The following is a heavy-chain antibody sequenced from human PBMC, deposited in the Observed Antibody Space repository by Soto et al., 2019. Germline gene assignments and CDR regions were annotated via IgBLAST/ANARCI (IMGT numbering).Heavy chain of an antibody. J-gene: IGHJ5*02. Sequence: PGESLKISCAASVFTFSNYAMNWVRQAPGKGLEWVSAISGSGGSTYYADSVKGRFTISRDNSKNTLFLQVNSLRAEDTAVYYCAKDYSSGWDPWFDPWGQGTLVTVSS. V-gene: IGHV3-23*01. CDR1: VFTFSNYA. CDR2: ISGSGGST. CDR3: AKDYSSGWDPWFDP. D-gene: IGHD6-19*01.